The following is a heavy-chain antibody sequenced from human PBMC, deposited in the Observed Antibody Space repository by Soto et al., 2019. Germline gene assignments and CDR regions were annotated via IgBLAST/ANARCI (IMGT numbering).Heavy chain of an antibody. D-gene: IGHD3-22*01. V-gene: IGHV3-33*01. CDR3: ARDRPSWDDSSGYYGMDV. Sequence: GGSLRLSCAASGFTFSSYGMHWVRQAPGKGLEWVAVIWYDGSNKYYADSVKGRFTISRDNSKNTLYLQMNSLRAEDTAVYYCARDRPSWDDSSGYYGMDVWGQGTTVTVSS. CDR1: GFTFSSYG. CDR2: IWYDGSNK. J-gene: IGHJ6*02.